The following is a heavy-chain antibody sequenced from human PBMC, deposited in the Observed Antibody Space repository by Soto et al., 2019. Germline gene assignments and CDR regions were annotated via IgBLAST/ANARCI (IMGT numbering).Heavy chain of an antibody. CDR2: IYYSGST. CDR1: VGSISSSSYF. J-gene: IGHJ4*02. CDR3: ARAFSYDSSVGPGYFDY. V-gene: IGHV4-39*01. Sequence: PSETLSLTCSVSVGSISSSSYFWGWILQPPGRGLEWIGSIYYSGSTYYNPSLKSRVTISVDTSKNQFSLKLSSVTAADTTVYYCARAFSYDSSVGPGYFDYWGQGTLVTVSS. D-gene: IGHD3-22*01.